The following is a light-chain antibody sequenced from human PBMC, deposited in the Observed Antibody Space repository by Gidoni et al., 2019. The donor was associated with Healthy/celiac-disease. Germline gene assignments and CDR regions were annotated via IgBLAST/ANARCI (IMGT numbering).Light chain of an antibody. J-gene: IGKJ2*01. CDR1: QSVSSY. Sequence: EIVLTPSPATLSLSPGERATLSCRASQSVSSYLACYQQKPGQAPRLLIHDASNRATGIPARFSGSGSGTDFTLTISSLEPEDFAVYYCQQRSDWPPITFXXXTKLEIK. CDR3: QQRSDWPPIT. CDR2: DAS. V-gene: IGKV3-11*01.